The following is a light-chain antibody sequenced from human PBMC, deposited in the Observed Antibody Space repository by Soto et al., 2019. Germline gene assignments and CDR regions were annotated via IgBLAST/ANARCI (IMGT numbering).Light chain of an antibody. CDR1: QSVSSY. CDR2: DAS. CDR3: QQRGNWPRT. Sequence: EIVLTQSPSTLSLSLGERATLSCRASQSVSSYLAWYQQKPGQAPRLLIYDASKRATGIPARFSGSGSGTDFTLTISNLEPEDFAVYYCQQRGNWPRTFGQGTKVDIK. V-gene: IGKV3-11*01. J-gene: IGKJ1*01.